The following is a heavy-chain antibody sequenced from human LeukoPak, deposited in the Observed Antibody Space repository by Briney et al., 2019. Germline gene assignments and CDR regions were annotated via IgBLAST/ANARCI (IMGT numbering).Heavy chain of an antibody. Sequence: GGSLRLSCVAAGFTFRSYSMNWVRQAPGKGLEWVSYISSSGSTIYYADAVKGRFTISRDNAKNSLYLQMSSLRDEDTAVYYCATVAMEDWYFDLWGRGTLVTVSS. J-gene: IGHJ2*01. V-gene: IGHV3-48*02. CDR2: ISSSGSTI. CDR1: GFTFRSYS. CDR3: ATVAMEDWYFDL. D-gene: IGHD5-18*01.